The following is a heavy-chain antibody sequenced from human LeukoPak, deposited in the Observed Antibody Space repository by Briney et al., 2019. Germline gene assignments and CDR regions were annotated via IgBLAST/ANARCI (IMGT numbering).Heavy chain of an antibody. CDR3: ARRVLRYFDWLLNWFDP. CDR2: INHSGST. J-gene: IGHJ5*02. CDR1: GGSFSGYY. Sequence: SETLSLTCAVYGGSFSGYYWSWLRQPPGKGLEWIGEINHSGSTNYNPSLKSRVTISVDTSKNQFSLKLSSVTAADTAVYYCARRVLRYFDWLLNWFDPWGQGTLVTVSS. V-gene: IGHV4-34*01. D-gene: IGHD3-9*01.